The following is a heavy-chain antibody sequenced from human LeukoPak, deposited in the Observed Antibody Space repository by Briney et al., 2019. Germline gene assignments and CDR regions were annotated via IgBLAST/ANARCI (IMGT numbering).Heavy chain of an antibody. CDR3: AKRGPHLSSGKHFDY. CDR2: MNPNSGNT. Sequence: ASVKVSCKASGYTFTSYDINWVRQATGQGLEWMGWMNPNSGNTGYAQKFQGRVTITRNTSISTAYMELSSLRSEDTAVYYCAKRGPHLSSGKHFDYWGQGTLVTVSS. J-gene: IGHJ4*02. CDR1: GYTFTSYD. V-gene: IGHV1-8*03. D-gene: IGHD3-22*01.